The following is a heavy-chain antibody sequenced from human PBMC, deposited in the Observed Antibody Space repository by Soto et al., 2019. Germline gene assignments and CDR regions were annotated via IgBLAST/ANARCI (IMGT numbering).Heavy chain of an antibody. V-gene: IGHV3-30*18. D-gene: IGHD6-19*01. J-gene: IGHJ6*02. CDR3: AKDIAVAGAPGYYYYGMDV. CDR2: ISYDGSNK. CDR1: GFTFSSYG. Sequence: GGSLRLSCAASGFTFSSYGMHWVRQAPGKGLEWVAVISYDGSNKYYADSVKGRFTISRDNSKNTLYLQMNSLRTEDTAVYYCAKDIAVAGAPGYYYYGMDVWGQGTTVTVSS.